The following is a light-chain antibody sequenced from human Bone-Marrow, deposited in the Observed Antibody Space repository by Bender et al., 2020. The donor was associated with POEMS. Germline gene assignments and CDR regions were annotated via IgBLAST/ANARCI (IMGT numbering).Light chain of an antibody. J-gene: IGLJ2*01. CDR3: QGWDGGSALG. CDR1: KLGDKF. Sequence: SYELTQPPSVSVSPGQTASISCSGDKLGDKFACWYQQKPGHAPVLVIYQDDRRPSGIPERFSGSNSGNTATLTIRGTQAMDEADYYCQGWDGGSALGFGGGTKLTVL. V-gene: IGLV3-1*01. CDR2: QDD.